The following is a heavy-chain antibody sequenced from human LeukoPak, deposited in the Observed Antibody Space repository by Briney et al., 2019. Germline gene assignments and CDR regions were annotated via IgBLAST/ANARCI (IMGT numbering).Heavy chain of an antibody. CDR3: ARWRAADDAFDI. D-gene: IGHD6-13*01. V-gene: IGHV3-13*01. Sequence: PGGSLRLSCAASGFTFDDYGMSWVRQNTGKGLEWVSAIGIAGDTKYSGSVRGRFTISRENADNSLYLQMNNLRAGDTAVYYCARWRAADDAFDIWGQGTMVTVSS. CDR1: GFTFDDYG. CDR2: IGIAGDT. J-gene: IGHJ3*02.